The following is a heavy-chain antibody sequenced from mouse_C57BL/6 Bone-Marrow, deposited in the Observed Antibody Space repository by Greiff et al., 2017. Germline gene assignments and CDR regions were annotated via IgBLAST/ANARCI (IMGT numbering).Heavy chain of an antibody. CDR1: GYTFTSYW. CDR3: ARSAYSSSYRYFAD. Sequence: QVQLQQPGAELVKPGASVKLSCKASGYTFTSYWMHWVKQRPGQGLEWIGMIHPNSGSTNYNEKFKSKATLTVDKSSSTAYMQLSSLTSEDDAVYYCARSAYSSSYRYFADWGKGTLVTVSA. CDR2: IHPNSGST. J-gene: IGHJ3*01. D-gene: IGHD1-1*01. V-gene: IGHV1-64*01.